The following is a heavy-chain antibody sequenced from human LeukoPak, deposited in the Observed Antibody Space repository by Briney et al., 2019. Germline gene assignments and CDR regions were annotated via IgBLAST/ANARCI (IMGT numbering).Heavy chain of an antibody. CDR1: GYTFTDSY. Sequence: ASVKGSCKASGYTFTDSYMHWVRQAPGQGLEWMGWIIPNSGGTNYAQTFQGRVTMTRDTSISTVYMELSRLKSDDTAVYYCASHLPFSGWSFDYWGQGTLVTVSS. CDR3: ASHLPFSGWSFDY. D-gene: IGHD6-19*01. CDR2: IIPNSGGT. J-gene: IGHJ4*02. V-gene: IGHV1-2*02.